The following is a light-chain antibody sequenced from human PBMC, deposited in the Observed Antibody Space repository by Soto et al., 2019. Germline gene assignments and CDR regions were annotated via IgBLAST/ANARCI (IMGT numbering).Light chain of an antibody. CDR1: SSDVGGYNY. V-gene: IGLV2-8*01. Sequence: QSALTQPPSASGSPGQSVTISCTGTSSDVGGYNYVSWYQQHPGKAPKLMIYDVTKRPSGVPDRFSGSKSGNTASLTVSGLQAEDEADYYCSSYAGSKNVVFCGGTKVTVL. J-gene: IGLJ2*01. CDR2: DVT. CDR3: SSYAGSKNVV.